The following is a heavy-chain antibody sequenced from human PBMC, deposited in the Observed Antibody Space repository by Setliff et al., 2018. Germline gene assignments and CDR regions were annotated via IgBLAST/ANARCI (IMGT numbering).Heavy chain of an antibody. CDR3: AKDTTGRDVFDV. D-gene: IGHD1-1*01. V-gene: IGHV3-30*04. CDR2: ISYDGSNK. J-gene: IGHJ3*01. CDR1: GFTFSSYA. Sequence: GGSLRLSCAASGFTFSSYAMHWVRQAPGKGLEWVAVISYDGSNKYYADSVKGRFTISRDNSKNTLYLQMNSLRAEDTAVYFCAKDTTGRDVFDVWGQGTMVTVSS.